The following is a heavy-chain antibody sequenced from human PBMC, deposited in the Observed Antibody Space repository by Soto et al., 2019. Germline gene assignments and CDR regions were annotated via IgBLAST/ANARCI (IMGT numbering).Heavy chain of an antibody. Sequence: ASVKVSGKASGGTFSSYTIRWVRQAPGQGREWMGRIIPILGIANYAQKFQGRVTITADKSTSTAYMELSSLRSEDTAVYYCASSALRGYSNYDYYYYYMDVWGKGTTVTVSS. CDR2: IIPILGIA. D-gene: IGHD4-4*01. V-gene: IGHV1-69*02. CDR1: GGTFSSYT. CDR3: ASSALRGYSNYDYYYYYMDV. J-gene: IGHJ6*03.